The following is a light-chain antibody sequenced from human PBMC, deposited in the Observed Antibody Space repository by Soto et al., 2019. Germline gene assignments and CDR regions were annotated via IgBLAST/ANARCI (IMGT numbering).Light chain of an antibody. CDR3: SSYTGSSTYV. CDR1: SSDVGGYNY. CDR2: DVS. V-gene: IGLV2-14*03. Sequence: QSALTQPASVSGSPGQSITISCTGTSSDVGGYNYVSWYQQYPGKAPKLMIYDVSNRPSGVSIRFSGSKSGNTASLTISGRQAEDEADYFCSSYTGSSTYVFGTGTKVTVL. J-gene: IGLJ1*01.